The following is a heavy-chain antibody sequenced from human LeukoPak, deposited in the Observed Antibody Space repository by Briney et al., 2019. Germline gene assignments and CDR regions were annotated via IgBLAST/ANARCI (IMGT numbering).Heavy chain of an antibody. V-gene: IGHV3-23*01. CDR3: AKGHYYGSGSLDY. CDR1: GFTFSSYG. J-gene: IGHJ4*02. CDR2: IGGRDGGT. Sequence: PGGSRRLSCAASGFTFSSYGMSWVRQAPGKGLEWVSAIGGRDGGTYYADSVKGRFTISRDNSKNTLYVQMNSLRAEDTAVYYCAKGHYYGSGSLDYWGQGTLVTVSS. D-gene: IGHD3-10*01.